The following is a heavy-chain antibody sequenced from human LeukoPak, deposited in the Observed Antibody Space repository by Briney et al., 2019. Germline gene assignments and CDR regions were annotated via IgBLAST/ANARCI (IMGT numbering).Heavy chain of an antibody. J-gene: IGHJ6*02. CDR2: INHSGST. CDR3: ARGASSSWYTHYYGMDV. V-gene: IGHV4-34*01. CDR1: GGSFSGYY. Sequence: KPSETLSLTCAVYGGSFSGYYWSWIRQPPGKGLEWIGEINHSGSTNYNPPLKSRVTISVDTSKNQFSLKLSSVTAADTAVYYCARGASSSWYTHYYGMDVRGQGTTVTVSS. D-gene: IGHD6-13*01.